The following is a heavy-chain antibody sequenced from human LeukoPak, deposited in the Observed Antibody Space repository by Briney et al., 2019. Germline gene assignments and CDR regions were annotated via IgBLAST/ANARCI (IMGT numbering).Heavy chain of an antibody. CDR3: ARVWQWLVPRSDRLSYGMDV. Sequence: GASVKVSCKASGYTFTSYGISWVRQAPGQGLEWMGWISAYNGNTNYAQKLQGRVTMTTDTSTSTAYMELRSLRSDDTAVYYCARVWQWLVPRSDRLSYGMDVWGQGTTVTVSS. CDR1: GYTFTSYG. J-gene: IGHJ6*02. V-gene: IGHV1-18*01. D-gene: IGHD6-19*01. CDR2: ISAYNGNT.